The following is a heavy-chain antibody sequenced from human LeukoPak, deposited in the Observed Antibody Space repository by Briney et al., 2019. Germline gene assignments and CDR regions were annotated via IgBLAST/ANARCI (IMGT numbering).Heavy chain of an antibody. Sequence: PSETLSLTCTVSGGSISSSSYYWGWIRQPPGKGLEWIGSIYYSGSTYYNPSLKSRVTISVDSSKRQFSLKLSSVTAADTAVYYCASLNWRPFYFDYWGQGTLVTVSS. D-gene: IGHD1-1*01. CDR3: ASLNWRPFYFDY. CDR2: IYYSGST. CDR1: GGSISSSSYY. V-gene: IGHV4-39*01. J-gene: IGHJ4*02.